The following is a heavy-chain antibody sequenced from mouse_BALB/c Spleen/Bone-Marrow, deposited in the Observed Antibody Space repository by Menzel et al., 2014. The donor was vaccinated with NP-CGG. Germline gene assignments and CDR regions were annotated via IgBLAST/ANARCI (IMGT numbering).Heavy chain of an antibody. CDR1: GFTFSSYA. CDR2: ISSGGSYT. V-gene: IGHV5-9-3*01. CDR3: ARHYYGSSYYFDY. Sequence: EVQLVESGGGLVKPGGSLKLSCAASGFTFSSYAMSWVRRTPEKRLEWVATISSGGSYTYYPDSVKGRLTISRDNAKNTLYLQMSSLRSEDTAMYYCARHYYGSSYYFDYWGQGTTLTVSP. J-gene: IGHJ2*01. D-gene: IGHD1-1*01.